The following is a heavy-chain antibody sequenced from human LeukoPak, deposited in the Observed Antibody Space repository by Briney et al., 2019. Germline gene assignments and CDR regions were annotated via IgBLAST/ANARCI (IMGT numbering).Heavy chain of an antibody. CDR3: ARVGIQLCVDY. Sequence: GGSLRLSCAASGFTFSSYSMNWVRQAPGKGLEWASYISSSSNTIYYADSVKGRFTISRDNAKNSLYLQMNSLRAEDTAVYYCARVGIQLCVDYWGQGTLVTVSS. D-gene: IGHD5-18*01. CDR2: ISSSSNTI. V-gene: IGHV3-48*01. CDR1: GFTFSSYS. J-gene: IGHJ4*02.